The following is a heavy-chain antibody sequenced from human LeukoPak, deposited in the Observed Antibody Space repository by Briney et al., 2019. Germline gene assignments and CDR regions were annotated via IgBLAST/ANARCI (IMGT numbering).Heavy chain of an antibody. CDR1: GFTFRSYW. V-gene: IGHV3-7*01. CDR2: INQDGSEK. Sequence: GGSLRLSCAASGFTFRSYWMSWVRQAPGKGLEWVANINQDGSEKYYVDSVKGRFTISRDNAKKSLYLQMNSLRADDTAVYYCARVGGPFDSWGQGTLVTVSS. J-gene: IGHJ4*02. CDR3: ARVGGPFDS. D-gene: IGHD3-16*01.